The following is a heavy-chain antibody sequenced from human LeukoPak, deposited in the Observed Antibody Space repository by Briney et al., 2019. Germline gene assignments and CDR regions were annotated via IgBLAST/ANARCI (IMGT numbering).Heavy chain of an antibody. Sequence: GGSLRLSCAASGFTFSSYWMQWVRQAPGKGLVWVSRINSDGSSITYADSVKGRFTISRDNAKNTLYLQMNSLRVEDTAVYYCAREGRVTGYDFDCWGQGTLVTVSS. CDR1: GFTFSSYW. CDR3: AREGRVTGYDFDC. D-gene: IGHD5-12*01. J-gene: IGHJ4*02. CDR2: INSDGSSI. V-gene: IGHV3-74*01.